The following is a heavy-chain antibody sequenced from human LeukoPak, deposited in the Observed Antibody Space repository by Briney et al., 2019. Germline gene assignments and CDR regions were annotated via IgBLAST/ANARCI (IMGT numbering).Heavy chain of an antibody. J-gene: IGHJ4*02. Sequence: SETLSFTCTVAGGSISSYMWTWIRQTPEKGLEWMGHVYDSAVTDYNPSLKSRVTISLDRSKDHFSLQVRAVTAADTAIYYCARGQTVRSYEFWGQGTLVTVSS. CDR2: VYDSAVT. CDR3: ARGQTVRSYEF. D-gene: IGHD3-22*01. V-gene: IGHV4-59*01. CDR1: GGSISSYM.